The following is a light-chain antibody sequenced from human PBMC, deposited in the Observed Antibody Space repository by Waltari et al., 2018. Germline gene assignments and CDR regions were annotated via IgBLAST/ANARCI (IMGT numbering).Light chain of an antibody. CDR2: DVS. CDR1: QNSGSQ. Sequence: EIVLTQSPVILSLSPGERAALSCRASQNSGSQLVWYQQRPGQAPRLLIDDVSNRVTGTPARFSGSVSGTDFTLTISRLAPEDTAVYYCQKRDSQPLTFGGGTKVEI. CDR3: QKRDSQPLT. J-gene: IGKJ4*01. V-gene: IGKV3-11*01.